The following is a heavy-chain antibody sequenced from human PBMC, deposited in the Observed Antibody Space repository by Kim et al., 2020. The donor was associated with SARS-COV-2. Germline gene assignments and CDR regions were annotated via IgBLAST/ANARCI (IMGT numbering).Heavy chain of an antibody. D-gene: IGHD5-12*01. V-gene: IGHV4-59*01. Sequence: SETLSLTCTVSGGSISSYYWSWIRQPPGKGLEWIGYIYYSGSTNYNPSLKSRVTISVDTSKNQFSLKLSSVTAADTAVYYCARVPLLEMATILTFDIWGQGTMVTVSS. CDR1: GGSISSYY. CDR2: IYYSGST. CDR3: ARVPLLEMATILTFDI. J-gene: IGHJ3*02.